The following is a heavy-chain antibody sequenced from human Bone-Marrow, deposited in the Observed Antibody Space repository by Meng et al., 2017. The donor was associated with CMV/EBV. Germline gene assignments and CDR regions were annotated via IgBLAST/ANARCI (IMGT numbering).Heavy chain of an antibody. D-gene: IGHD4-17*01. CDR3: ARDLGDYYFDY. V-gene: IGHV3-53*01. Sequence: GGSLRLSCAASGFTVSSNYMSWVRQAPGKGLEWVSVIYSGGSTYYADSVKGRFTISRDNSKNTLYLQMNSLRAEDTAVYYCARDLGDYYFDYWGQGPLVTFSS. CDR2: IYSGGST. CDR1: GFTVSSNY. J-gene: IGHJ4*02.